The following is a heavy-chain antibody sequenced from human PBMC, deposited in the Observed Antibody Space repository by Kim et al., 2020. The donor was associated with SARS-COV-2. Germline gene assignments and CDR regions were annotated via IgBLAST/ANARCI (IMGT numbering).Heavy chain of an antibody. CDR3: AKMGSASTDY. CDR2: IPYDGSNK. J-gene: IGHJ4*02. Sequence: GGSLRLSCAASGFTFSSYGMHWVRQAPGKGLEWVAVIPYDGSNKYYADSVKGRFTISRDNSKNTLYLQMNSLRAEDTAVYYCAKMGSASTDYWGQGTLVTVSS. V-gene: IGHV3-30*18. CDR1: GFTFSSYG. D-gene: IGHD2-21*01.